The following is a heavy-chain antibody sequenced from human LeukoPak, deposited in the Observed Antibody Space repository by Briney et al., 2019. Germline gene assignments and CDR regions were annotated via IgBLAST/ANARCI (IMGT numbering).Heavy chain of an antibody. CDR1: GFTFSSYG. V-gene: IGHV3-30*18. Sequence: PGGSLRLSCAASGFTFSSYGMHWVRQAPGKGLEGVAVISYDGSNKYYADSVKGRFTISRDNSKNTLYLQMNSLRAEDTAVYYCAKGPDIVVVHYGMDVWGQGTTVTVSS. CDR3: AKGPDIVVVHYGMDV. J-gene: IGHJ6*02. D-gene: IGHD2-2*01. CDR2: ISYDGSNK.